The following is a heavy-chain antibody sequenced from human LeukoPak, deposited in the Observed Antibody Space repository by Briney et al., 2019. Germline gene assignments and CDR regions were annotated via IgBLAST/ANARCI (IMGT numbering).Heavy chain of an antibody. J-gene: IGHJ6*02. V-gene: IGHV3-21*01. CDR1: GFTFSSYS. D-gene: IGHD5-12*01. Sequence: GSLRLSCAASGFTFSSYSMNWVRQVPGKGLEWVSSISSSSSYIYYADSVKGRFTISRDNAKNSLYLQMNSLRAEDTAVYYCARDIVATITPYYYYYGMDVWGQGTTVTVSS. CDR2: ISSSSSYI. CDR3: ARDIVATITPYYYYYGMDV.